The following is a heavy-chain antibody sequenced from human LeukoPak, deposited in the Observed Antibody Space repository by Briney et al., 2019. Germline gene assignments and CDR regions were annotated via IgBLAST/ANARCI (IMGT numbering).Heavy chain of an antibody. CDR3: ARDRLGLSGPGYYYYGMDV. Sequence: ASVKVSCKASGYPFTGYYMQWVRQVPGQGLEWMGWINPNSGGTQYAQRFQGRVTMTRDTSTSTAYMEVRSLRSGDTAVYYCARDRLGLSGPGYYYYGMDVWGQGTTVTVSS. J-gene: IGHJ6*02. D-gene: IGHD2-15*01. CDR1: GYPFTGYY. V-gene: IGHV1-2*02. CDR2: INPNSGGT.